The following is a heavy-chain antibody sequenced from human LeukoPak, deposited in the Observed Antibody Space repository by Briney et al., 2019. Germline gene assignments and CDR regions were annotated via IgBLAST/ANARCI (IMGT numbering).Heavy chain of an antibody. Sequence: SETLSLTCTVSGYSISSGYYWGWIRQPPGKGLEWIGGIYHSGSTYYNPSLKSRVTISVDTSKNQFSLKLSSVTAADTAAYYCARLIVYYMDVWGKGTTVTVSS. V-gene: IGHV4-38-2*02. CDR2: IYHSGST. CDR1: GYSISSGYY. CDR3: ARLIVYYMDV. D-gene: IGHD2/OR15-2a*01. J-gene: IGHJ6*03.